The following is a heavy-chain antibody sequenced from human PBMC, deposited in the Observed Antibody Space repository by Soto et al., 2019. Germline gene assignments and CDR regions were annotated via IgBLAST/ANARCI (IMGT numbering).Heavy chain of an antibody. J-gene: IGHJ4*01. CDR2: INWNGASA. D-gene: IGHD6-25*01. Sequence: PGGSLRLSCTVSGFTFDNYAMSWVRQAPGKGLEWISGINWNGASAGYADSVKGRFTISRDNAKNSLYLQMNSLRAEDTALYYWARGLNKAALSFEYWGQGTLVTVAS. CDR1: GFTFDNYA. CDR3: ARGLNKAALSFEY. V-gene: IGHV3-20*04.